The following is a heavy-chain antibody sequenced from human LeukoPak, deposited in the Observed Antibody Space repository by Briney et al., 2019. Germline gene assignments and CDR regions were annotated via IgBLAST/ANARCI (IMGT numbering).Heavy chain of an antibody. Sequence: GGSLRLSCAASGFTFSSYAMSWVRQAPGKGLEWVSGTSESGGRTYYADSVKGRFTISRDNSKSTLYLQMNSLRAEDTAVYYCAKDLSGIVGATNYWGQGTLVTVSS. V-gene: IGHV3-23*01. J-gene: IGHJ4*02. CDR1: GFTFSSYA. CDR3: AKDLSGIVGATNY. D-gene: IGHD1-26*01. CDR2: TSESGGRT.